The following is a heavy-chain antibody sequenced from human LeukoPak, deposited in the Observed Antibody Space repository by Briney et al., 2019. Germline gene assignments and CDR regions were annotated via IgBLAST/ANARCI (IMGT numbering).Heavy chain of an antibody. D-gene: IGHD2-8*01. Sequence: SGTLSLTCGVSGGSLTSTNWWSWARQPPGQGLEWIGEVSLSGLTNYNPSLSSRVIMALDTSKNHLSLHLTSVTAADTAVYYCSRENGAFSPFGYWGQGYLVTVLS. J-gene: IGHJ4*02. V-gene: IGHV4-4*02. CDR1: GGSLTSTNW. CDR3: SRENGAFSPFGY. CDR2: VSLSGLT.